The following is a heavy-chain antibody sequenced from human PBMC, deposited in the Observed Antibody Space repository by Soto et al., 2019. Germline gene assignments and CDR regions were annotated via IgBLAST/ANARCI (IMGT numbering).Heavy chain of an antibody. D-gene: IGHD6-13*01. Sequence: HSCAVSSGTICICGYARSSIRQTPGKRQEWIRRIYYSGSTYYNPSLNSRVTITVDTSKNQFSLKLSSVTAADTAVYYCARRVSCSRWPDWGLAYYYGMDVWGQGTTVPVSS. CDR2: IYYSGST. J-gene: IGHJ6*02. CDR1: SGTICICGYA. CDR3: ARRVSCSRWPDWGLAYYYGMDV. V-gene: IGHV4-30-2*03.